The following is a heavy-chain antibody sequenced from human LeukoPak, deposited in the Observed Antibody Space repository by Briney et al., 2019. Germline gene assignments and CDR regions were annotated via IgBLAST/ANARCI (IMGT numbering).Heavy chain of an antibody. V-gene: IGHV4-39*07. CDR1: GASISSSGYY. D-gene: IGHD3-22*01. CDR2: IYYSGIT. J-gene: IGHJ4*02. CDR3: ARDHYYDSSVAY. Sequence: PSETLSLTCTVSGASISSSGYYWGWIRQPPGEGLEYIGGIYYSGITYYSPSLKSRVTISLDTSKNQFSLKMTSVTAADTAVYYCARDHYYDSSVAYWGQGTLVTVSS.